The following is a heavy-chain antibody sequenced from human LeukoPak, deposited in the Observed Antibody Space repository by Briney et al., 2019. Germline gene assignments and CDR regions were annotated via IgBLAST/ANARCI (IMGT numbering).Heavy chain of an antibody. V-gene: IGHV3-33*01. D-gene: IGHD2-2*01. J-gene: IGHJ3*02. CDR2: IWYDGSNK. CDR3: AREGNGVVVPSAPDAFDI. Sequence: GRSLRLSRAASGFTFSSYGMHWVRQAPGKGLEWVAVIWYDGSNKYYADSVKGRFTISRDNSKNTLYLQMNSLRAEDTAVYYCAREGNGVVVPSAPDAFDIWGQGTMVTVSS. CDR1: GFTFSSYG.